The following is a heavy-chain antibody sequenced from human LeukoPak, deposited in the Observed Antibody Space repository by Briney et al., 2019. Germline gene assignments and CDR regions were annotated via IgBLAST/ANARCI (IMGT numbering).Heavy chain of an antibody. Sequence: SGPTLVNPTQTLTLTCTFSGFSLSTTGVGVGWIRQPPGKALEWLALIYWDNDKRYSPSLESRLTITKDTSKNQVVLTMTNMHPVDTATYYCARRAFSDSETSGYPFDYWGQGTLVTVSS. CDR3: ARRAFSDSETSGYPFDY. D-gene: IGHD3-22*01. V-gene: IGHV2-5*02. CDR1: GFSLSTTGVG. J-gene: IGHJ4*02. CDR2: IYWDNDK.